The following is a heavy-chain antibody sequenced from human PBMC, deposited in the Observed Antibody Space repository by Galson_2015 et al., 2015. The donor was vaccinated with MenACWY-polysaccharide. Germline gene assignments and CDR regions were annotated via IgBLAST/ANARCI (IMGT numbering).Heavy chain of an antibody. V-gene: IGHV4-34*01. CDR1: GGSFSGYY. Sequence: SEPLSLTCAVYGGSFSGYYWSWIRQPPGEGLEWIGEIHHSGSTNFNPSLKSRVTISVDTSKIQFSLKLSSVTAADTAVYYCARGRTSIVVVPAAIRRSPNFDYWGQGTLVTVSS. CDR3: ARGRTSIVVVPAAIRRSPNFDY. J-gene: IGHJ4*02. D-gene: IGHD2-2*01. CDR2: IHHSGST.